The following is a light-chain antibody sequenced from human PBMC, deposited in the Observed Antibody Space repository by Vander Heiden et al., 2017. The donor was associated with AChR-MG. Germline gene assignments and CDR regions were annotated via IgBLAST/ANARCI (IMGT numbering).Light chain of an antibody. CDR1: QGISSD. CDR2: AAS. Sequence: AIRITQSPSSLSASTGDRVTITCRASQGISSDLAWYQQKPGKAPKLLIYAASTLQSGVPSRFSGSGSGTDFTLTISCLQSEDFATYYCQQYYSYPWTFGQGTKVEIK. V-gene: IGKV1-8*01. J-gene: IGKJ1*01. CDR3: QQYYSYPWT.